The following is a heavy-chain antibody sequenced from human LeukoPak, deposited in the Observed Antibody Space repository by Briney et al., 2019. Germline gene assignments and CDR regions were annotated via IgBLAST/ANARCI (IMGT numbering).Heavy chain of an antibody. J-gene: IGHJ5*02. CDR1: GFTFSSYS. V-gene: IGHV3-21*01. Sequence: GGSLRLSCAASGFTFSSYSMNWVRQAPGKGLEWVSSISSSSSYIYYADSVKGRFTISRDYSKNTVYLQMNGLRVEDTAVYYCARDRDTSSHYSWFDPWGQGTLVTVSS. CDR2: ISSSSSYI. D-gene: IGHD2-2*01. CDR3: ARDRDTSSHYSWFDP.